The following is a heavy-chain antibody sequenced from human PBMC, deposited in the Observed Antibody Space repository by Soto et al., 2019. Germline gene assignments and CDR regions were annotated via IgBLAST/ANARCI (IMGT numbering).Heavy chain of an antibody. CDR1: GFTFYTYA. D-gene: IGHD1-26*01. V-gene: IGHV3-23*05. CDR3: AKGRLAVGSDWFDS. J-gene: IGHJ5*01. Sequence: LRLSCEASGFTFYTYAMIWVRQAPGKGLEWVTAIDSDGTDTYYADFVKGRFTVSRDNSKNTLYLQMRSLTAEDTALYYCAKGRLAVGSDWFDSWGPGTLVTVSS. CDR2: IDSDGTDT.